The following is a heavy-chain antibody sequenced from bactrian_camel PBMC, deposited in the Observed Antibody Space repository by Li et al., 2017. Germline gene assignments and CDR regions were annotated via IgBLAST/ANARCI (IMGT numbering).Heavy chain of an antibody. Sequence: HVQLVESGGGSVQAGGSLRLSCVASGNTERPDWMGWFRQAPGNECELVATISKGGRTYYEDSVKGRFAISRDNAKKAVYLQMDSLKPEDTAMYYCAAAPLVAPKSGASWFAGCAFAAWGQGTQVTVS. CDR1: GNTERPDW. CDR3: AAAPLVAPKSGASWFAGCAFAA. J-gene: IGHJ6*01. CDR2: ISKGGRT. V-gene: IGHV3S53*01. D-gene: IGHD6*01.